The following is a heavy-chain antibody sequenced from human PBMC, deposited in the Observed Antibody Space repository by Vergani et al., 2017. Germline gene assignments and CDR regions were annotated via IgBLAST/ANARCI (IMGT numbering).Heavy chain of an antibody. Sequence: EVQLVESGGGLVQPGRSLRLSCTASGFTFGDYAMSWVRQAPGKGLEWVGFIRSKAYGGTTEYAASVKGRFTISRDDSKSIAYLQMNSLKTEDTAVYYCARYDYVWGTWVYWGQGTLVTVSS. CDR1: GFTFGDYA. V-gene: IGHV3-49*04. CDR2: IRSKAYGGTT. J-gene: IGHJ4*02. CDR3: ARYDYVWGTWVY. D-gene: IGHD3-16*01.